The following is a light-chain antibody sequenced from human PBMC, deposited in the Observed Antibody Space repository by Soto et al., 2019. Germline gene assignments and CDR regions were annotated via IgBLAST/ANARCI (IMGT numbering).Light chain of an antibody. J-gene: IGLJ1*01. V-gene: IGLV2-14*01. CDR3: SSYTISSTLGV. CDR1: SSDVGGYNY. Sequence: QSALTQPASVSGSPGQSITISCTGTSSDVGGYNYVSWYQQHPGKAPKLMIYEVSHRPSGVSNRFSGYKSGNTASLTISGLQAEDEADYYCSSYTISSTLGVFGTGTKLTVL. CDR2: EVS.